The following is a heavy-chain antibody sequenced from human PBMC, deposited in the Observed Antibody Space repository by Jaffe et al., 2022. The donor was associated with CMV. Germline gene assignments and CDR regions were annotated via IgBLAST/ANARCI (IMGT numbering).Heavy chain of an antibody. V-gene: IGHV3-21*01. CDR3: ARGSSGYDVGGNYYYYYMDV. CDR2: ISSSSSYI. CDR1: GFTFSSYS. D-gene: IGHD5-12*01. J-gene: IGHJ6*03. Sequence: EVQLVESGGGLVKPGGSLRLSCAASGFTFSSYSMNWVRQAPGKGLEWVSSISSSSSYIYYADSVKGRFTISRDNAKNSLYLQMNSLRAEDTAVYYCARGSSGYDVGGNYYYYYMDVWGKGTTVTVSS.